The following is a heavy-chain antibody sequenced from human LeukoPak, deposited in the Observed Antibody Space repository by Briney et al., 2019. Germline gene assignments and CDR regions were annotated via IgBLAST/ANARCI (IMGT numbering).Heavy chain of an antibody. Sequence: PGGSLRLSCAAPGFTFSDSAIHWVPQASGKGLEWVGRIRDKGYGHATAYAASVKGRFTLSRDDSKTTAYLQMNSLKTEDTALYYCTTPNEGNWFDPWGQGTLVTVSS. CDR1: GFTFSDSA. D-gene: IGHD2-8*01. CDR3: TTPNEGNWFDP. CDR2: IRDKGYGHAT. V-gene: IGHV3-73*01. J-gene: IGHJ5*02.